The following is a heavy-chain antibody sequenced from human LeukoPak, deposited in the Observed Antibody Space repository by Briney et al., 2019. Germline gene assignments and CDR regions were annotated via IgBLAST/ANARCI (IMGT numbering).Heavy chain of an antibody. D-gene: IGHD6-19*01. V-gene: IGHV3-30*04. Sequence: PGRSLRLSCAASKFTFDAYAMHWVRQAPGKGLEWVAAVSYDGRNEYYADSVKGRFTISRDNSKNTLYLQMNSLRAEDTAVYYCAKVGSSGWYYFDYWGQGTLVTVSS. CDR2: VSYDGRNE. CDR3: AKVGSSGWYYFDY. CDR1: KFTFDAYA. J-gene: IGHJ4*02.